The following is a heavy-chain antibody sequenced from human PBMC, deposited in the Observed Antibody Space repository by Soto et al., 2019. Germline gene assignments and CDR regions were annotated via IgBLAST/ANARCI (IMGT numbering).Heavy chain of an antibody. CDR2: IIPFHGVT. Sequence: QVQLVQSGAEVKKPGSSVKVSCKASGGTFSPYTINWVRQAPGQGLEWMGRIIPFHGVTNYAQKFQARVTITADKSTSTAFMELSGLRFEDTAMYYCTRDWEITVSTCSFGGCWGRGTLVTVSS. D-gene: IGHD3-10*01. V-gene: IGHV1-69*08. J-gene: IGHJ4*02. CDR3: TRDWEITVSTCSFGGC. CDR1: GGTFSPYT.